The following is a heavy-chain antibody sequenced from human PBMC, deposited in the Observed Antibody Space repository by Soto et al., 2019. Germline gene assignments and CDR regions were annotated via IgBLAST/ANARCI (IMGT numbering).Heavy chain of an antibody. CDR2: MYYSGST. CDR3: ERTRDFWSGNDDFDI. D-gene: IGHD3-3*01. J-gene: IGHJ3*02. CDR1: GGSVSSGSYY. V-gene: IGHV4-61*01. Sequence: SETLSLTCTVSGGSVSSGSYYWSWIRQPPGKGLEWIGYMYYSGSTNYNPSLKSRVTISLDTSKNQFSLKLSSVTAADTAVYFCERTRDFWSGNDDFDIWGQGTMVTVSS.